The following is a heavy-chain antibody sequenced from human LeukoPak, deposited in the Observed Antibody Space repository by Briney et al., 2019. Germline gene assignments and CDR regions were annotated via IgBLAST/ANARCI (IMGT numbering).Heavy chain of an antibody. CDR3: ARRQGCSSTSCPPDY. D-gene: IGHD2-2*01. V-gene: IGHV5-51*01. J-gene: IGHJ4*02. CDR2: IYPGDSDT. CDR1: GYSFTTYW. Sequence: PGEPLQISCRGSGYSFTTYWIGWVRQMPGKGLEWMGIIYPGDSDTRYTPSFQGQVTMSGDKSINTAYLQWSSLKASDTAMYYCARRQGCSSTSCPPDYWGQGTLVTVSP.